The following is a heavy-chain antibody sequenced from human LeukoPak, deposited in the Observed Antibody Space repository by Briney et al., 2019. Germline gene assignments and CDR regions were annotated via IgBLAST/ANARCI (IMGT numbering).Heavy chain of an antibody. J-gene: IGHJ6*03. D-gene: IGHD4-17*01. CDR2: ISASGGRT. V-gene: IGHV3-23*01. CDR3: AKGTYSDHPHCMDV. Sequence: GGSLRLSCAASGFTVSNYAMSWVRRAPGKGLEWVSAISASGGRTEYTDSGKGRFTISRDSSKNTLHLQMNSLRVEDTAVYYCAKGTYSDHPHCMDVWGKGTTVTVSS. CDR1: GFTVSNYA.